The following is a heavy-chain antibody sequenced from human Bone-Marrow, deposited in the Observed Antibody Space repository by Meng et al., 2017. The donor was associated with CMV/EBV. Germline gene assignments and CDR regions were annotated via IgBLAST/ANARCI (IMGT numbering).Heavy chain of an antibody. D-gene: IGHD3-10*01. Sequence: GESLKISCAASGFTFSSYAMHWVRQAPGKGLEYVSAISSNGGSTYYADSVKGRFTISRDNSKSSLYLQMNSLRPEDTAVYYCARDIRSYPTGVHFWGQGTLVTVSS. CDR2: ISSNGGST. J-gene: IGHJ4*02. CDR1: GFTFSSYA. CDR3: ARDIRSYPTGVHF. V-gene: IGHV3-64*02.